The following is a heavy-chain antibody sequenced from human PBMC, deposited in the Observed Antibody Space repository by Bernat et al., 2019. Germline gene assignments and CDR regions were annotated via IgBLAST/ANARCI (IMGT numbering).Heavy chain of an antibody. D-gene: IGHD4-23*01. Sequence: EVQLVESGGGLVQPGGSLRLSCAASGFTFSSYWMHWVRQAPGKGLVWVSRINSDGSSTSYADSVKGRFTISRDNAKNTRYLQMNSLRAEATAVYYFAGELPPPVGTPYYFDYWGQGTLVTVSS. J-gene: IGHJ4*02. V-gene: IGHV3-74*01. CDR1: GFTFSSYW. CDR3: AGELPPPVGTPYYFDY. CDR2: INSDGSST.